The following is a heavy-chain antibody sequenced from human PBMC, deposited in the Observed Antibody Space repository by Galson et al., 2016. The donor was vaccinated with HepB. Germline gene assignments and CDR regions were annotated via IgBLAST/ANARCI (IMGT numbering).Heavy chain of an antibody. V-gene: IGHV2-5*01. CDR2: IYWSGDK. J-gene: IGHJ5*02. CDR3: THEFRSLALRS. D-gene: IGHD3-16*02. CDR1: GFSLSTSEVG. Sequence: PALVKPTQTLTLTCSFSGFSLSTSEVGVGWIRQTPGMALEWLALIYWSGDKRYSPSLKSRLTITTTTSKNQVVLIMTDMDPVETATYYCTHEFRSLALRSWGQGILGTVSS.